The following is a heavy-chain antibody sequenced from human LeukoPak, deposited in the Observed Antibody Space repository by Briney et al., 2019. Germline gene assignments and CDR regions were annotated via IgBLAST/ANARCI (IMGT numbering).Heavy chain of an antibody. CDR1: GGSFSGYY. J-gene: IGHJ4*02. CDR2: INHSGST. Sequence: PSETLSLTCAVYGGSFSGYYWSWIRQPPGKGLEWIGEINHSGSTNYNPSLKSRVTISVDTSKNQFSLKLSSVTAADTTAYYCARAEIKLYNQRRYYFDYWGQGTLVTVSS. CDR3: ARAEIKLYNQRRYYFDY. D-gene: IGHD3-16*02. V-gene: IGHV4-34*01.